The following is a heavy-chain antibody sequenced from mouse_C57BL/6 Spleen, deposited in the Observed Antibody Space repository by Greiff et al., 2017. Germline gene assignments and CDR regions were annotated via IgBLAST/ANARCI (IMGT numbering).Heavy chain of an antibody. CDR2: SNPNNGGT. CDR3: AMNGPLRGAWFAY. J-gene: IGHJ3*01. V-gene: IGHV1-22*01. CDR1: GYTFTDYN. D-gene: IGHD1-1*01. Sequence: EVQLQQSGPELVKPGASVKMSCKASGYTFTDYNMHWVKQSHGKSLEWIGYSNPNNGGTSYNQKFKGKATLTVNKSSSTAYMELRSLTSEDSAVYYCAMNGPLRGAWFAYWGQGTLVTVSA.